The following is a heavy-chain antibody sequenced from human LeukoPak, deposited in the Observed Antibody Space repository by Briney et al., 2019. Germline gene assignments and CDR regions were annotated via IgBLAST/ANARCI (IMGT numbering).Heavy chain of an antibody. CDR3: AREDIGSYGNFDY. Sequence: EWMGXIIPIFGTANYAQKFQGRVTITADKSTSTAYMELSSLRSEDTAVYYCAREDIGSYGNFDYWGQGTLVTVSS. V-gene: IGHV1-69*06. D-gene: IGHD5-18*01. J-gene: IGHJ4*02. CDR2: IIPIFGTA.